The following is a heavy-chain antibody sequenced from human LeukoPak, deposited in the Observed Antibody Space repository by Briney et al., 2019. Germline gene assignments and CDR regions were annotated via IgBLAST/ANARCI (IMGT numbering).Heavy chain of an antibody. CDR1: GGSVSSGSYY. CDR2: IYYSGST. CDR3: AREAMYSYGNNFDY. D-gene: IGHD5-18*01. J-gene: IGHJ4*02. V-gene: IGHV4-61*01. Sequence: SETLSLTCTVSGGSVSSGSYYWSWIRQPPGKGLEWIGYIYYSGSTNYNLSLKSRVTISVDTSKNQFSLKLSSVTAADTAVYHCAREAMYSYGNNFDYWGQGTLATVSS.